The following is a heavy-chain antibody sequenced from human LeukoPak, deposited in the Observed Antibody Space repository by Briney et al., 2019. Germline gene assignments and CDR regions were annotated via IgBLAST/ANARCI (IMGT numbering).Heavy chain of an antibody. J-gene: IGHJ5*02. CDR1: GGSIYINNYH. CDR2: IYYSGST. Sequence: PSETLSLTCTVPGGSIYINNYHWGWIRQPPGMGLEWIGNIYYSGSTYYNPSLKSRVTISVDTSKNQFSLKLTSVTAADTAVYYCARDREYSSSGLVWFDPWGHGILVTVSS. V-gene: IGHV4-39*02. D-gene: IGHD6-6*01. CDR3: ARDREYSSSGLVWFDP.